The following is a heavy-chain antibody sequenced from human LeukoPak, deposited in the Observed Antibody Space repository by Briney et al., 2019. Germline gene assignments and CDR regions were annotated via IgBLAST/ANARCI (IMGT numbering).Heavy chain of an antibody. CDR3: ARVIVGSSSSDIDY. V-gene: IGHV1-2*02. CDR1: GYTLTGYY. Sequence: ASVRVSCKASGYTLTGYYMHWVRQPPGQGLEWWGWINPNSGGTNYAQKFQGRVTMTRDTSISTAYMELSRLRSDDTAVYYCARVIVGSSSSDIDYWGQGTLVTVSS. J-gene: IGHJ4*02. D-gene: IGHD6-6*01. CDR2: INPNSGGT.